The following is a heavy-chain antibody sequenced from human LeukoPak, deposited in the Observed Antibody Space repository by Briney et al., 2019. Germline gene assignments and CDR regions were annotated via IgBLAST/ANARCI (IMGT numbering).Heavy chain of an antibody. J-gene: IGHJ4*02. CDR3: ARNHGNHDY. D-gene: IGHD1-1*01. Sequence: PGGFLRLSCAASGFTFSNYWMSLVRQAPGKGLEWVANIKQDGSEKYYVDSVKGRFTISRDTAKNSLYLQMNSLSAEDTAVYYCARNHGNHDYWGQGTLVTVSS. CDR2: IKQDGSEK. CDR1: GFTFSNYW. V-gene: IGHV3-7*01.